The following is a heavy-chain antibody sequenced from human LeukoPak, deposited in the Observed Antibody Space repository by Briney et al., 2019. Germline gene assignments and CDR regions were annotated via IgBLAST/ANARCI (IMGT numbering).Heavy chain of an antibody. Sequence: SETLSLTCTVSGGSISSRTYYWGWIRQPPGKELEWIGSSYYSGSTYYNPSLKSRVTISVDTSKNQFSLKLRSVTAADTAVYYCARLADCSSTRCHDYWGQGTQVTVSS. CDR3: ARLADCSSTRCHDY. CDR2: SYYSGST. D-gene: IGHD2-2*01. CDR1: GGSISSRTYY. J-gene: IGHJ4*02. V-gene: IGHV4-39*01.